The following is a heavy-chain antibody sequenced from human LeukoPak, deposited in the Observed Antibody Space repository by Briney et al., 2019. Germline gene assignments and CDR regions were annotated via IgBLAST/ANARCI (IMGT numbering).Heavy chain of an antibody. J-gene: IGHJ4*02. CDR1: GFTFSSYG. CDR2: ISGSGGST. Sequence: GGSLRLSCAASGFTFSSYGMSWVRQAPGKGLEWVSAISGSGGSTYYADSVKGRFTISRDNAKNSLYLQMNSLRAEDTAVYYCARDQYPGSYGSGSYYPLDYWGQGTLVTVSS. CDR3: ARDQYPGSYGSGSYYPLDY. V-gene: IGHV3-23*01. D-gene: IGHD3-10*01.